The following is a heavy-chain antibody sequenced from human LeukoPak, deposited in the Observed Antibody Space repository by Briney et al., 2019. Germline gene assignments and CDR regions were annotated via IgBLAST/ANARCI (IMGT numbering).Heavy chain of an antibody. CDR1: GGSITSSGFY. Sequence: SETLSLTCTVSGGSITSSGFYWGWIRQPPGKGLEWIGNIYYGGSAYYNPSLKSRVTISVDTSKNQFSLKLSSVTAADTAVYYCARQPNIVVVDNWFDPWGRGTLVAVSS. CDR2: IYYGGSA. CDR3: ARQPNIVVVDNWFDP. J-gene: IGHJ5*02. V-gene: IGHV4-39*07. D-gene: IGHD2-15*01.